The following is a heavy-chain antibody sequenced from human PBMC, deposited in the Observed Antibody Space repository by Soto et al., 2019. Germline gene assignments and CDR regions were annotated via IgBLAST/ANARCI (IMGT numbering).Heavy chain of an antibody. CDR2: IRSKAYGGTT. D-gene: IGHD3-9*01. Sequence: GGSLRLSCTASGFTFGDYAMSWFRQAPGKGLEWVGFIRSKAYGGTTEYAAYVKGRFTISRDDSKSIAYLQMNSLKTEDTAVYYCTRDHSYYDILTGWSYYYYYMDVWGKGTTVTVSS. CDR3: TRDHSYYDILTGWSYYYYYMDV. J-gene: IGHJ6*03. V-gene: IGHV3-49*03. CDR1: GFTFGDYA.